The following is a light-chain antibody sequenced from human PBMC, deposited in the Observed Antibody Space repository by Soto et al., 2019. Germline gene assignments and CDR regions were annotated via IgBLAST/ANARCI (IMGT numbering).Light chain of an antibody. J-gene: IGLJ2*01. Sequence: QTVVTQEPSFSVSPGGTVTLTCGLNSGSVSTSYYPSWYQQTPGQAPRTLIYSTSTRSSGVPDRFSGSILGNKAALTITGAQADDESGYYCVLYMGSGIWVFGGGTKLTVL. CDR2: STS. V-gene: IGLV8-61*01. CDR1: SGSVSTSYY. CDR3: VLYMGSGIWV.